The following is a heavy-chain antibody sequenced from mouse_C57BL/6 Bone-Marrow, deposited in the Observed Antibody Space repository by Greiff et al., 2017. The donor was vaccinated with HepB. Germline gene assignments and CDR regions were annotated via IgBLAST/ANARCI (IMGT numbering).Heavy chain of an antibody. D-gene: IGHD2-1*01. J-gene: IGHJ3*01. CDR3: ARRVGSTPGFAY. CDR2: INPSSGYT. Sequence: VQLVESGAELAKPGASVKLSCKASGYTFTGYWMHWVKQRPGQGLEWIGYINPSSGYTKYNQKFKDKATLTADKSSSTAYMQLSSLTYEDSAVHYCARRVGSTPGFAYWGQGTLVTVSA. V-gene: IGHV1-7*01. CDR1: GYTFTGYW.